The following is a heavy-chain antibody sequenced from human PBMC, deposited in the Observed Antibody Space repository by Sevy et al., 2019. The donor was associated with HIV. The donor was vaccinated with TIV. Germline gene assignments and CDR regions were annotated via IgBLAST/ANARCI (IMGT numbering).Heavy chain of an antibody. V-gene: IGHV3-23*01. CDR1: GLSFNTYV. J-gene: IGHJ4*02. CDR2: ISPNGGST. Sequence: GSLRLSCAASGLSFNTYVMSWVRQAPGKGLQWVSTISPNGGSTYDADSVKGRFTISRDNSRNTVFLQVNSLRAEDTAVYYCAKELLDCYYWGQGTLVTVSS. CDR3: AKELLDCYY. D-gene: IGHD2-21*01.